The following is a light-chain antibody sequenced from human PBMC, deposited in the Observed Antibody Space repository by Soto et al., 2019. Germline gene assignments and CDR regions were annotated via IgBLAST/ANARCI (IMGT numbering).Light chain of an antibody. CDR2: GAS. J-gene: IGKJ1*01. CDR3: QQYDSSPWT. Sequence: EIVLTQSPGTLSLSPGERATLSCRASQSVSSSYFAWYQQTPGQAPRLLIYGASSRATGIPDRFSGSGSGTDFTLTISRLEPEDFAVYYCQQYDSSPWTFGQGTKVEIK. CDR1: QSVSSSY. V-gene: IGKV3-20*01.